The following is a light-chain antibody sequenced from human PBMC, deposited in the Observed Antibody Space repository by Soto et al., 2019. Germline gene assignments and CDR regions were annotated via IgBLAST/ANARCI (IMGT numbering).Light chain of an antibody. CDR2: EVS. Sequence: QSAVTQPPSASGSPGQPVTISCTGTSSDVGGYNYVSWYQQHPGKAPKLMIYEVSKGPSGVPDRFSGSKSGNTASLTVSGLPAEDDASYYCPSYAGSNNFYYVFGTGTNVT. V-gene: IGLV2-8*01. J-gene: IGLJ1*01. CDR1: SSDVGGYNY. CDR3: PSYAGSNNFYYV.